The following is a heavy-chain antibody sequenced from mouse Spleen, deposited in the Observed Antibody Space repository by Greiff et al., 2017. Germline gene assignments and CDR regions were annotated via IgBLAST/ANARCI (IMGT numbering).Heavy chain of an antibody. D-gene: IGHD2-1*01. CDR1: GFSLTSYG. Sequence: QVQLKESGPGLVQPSQSLSITCTVSGFSLTSYGVHWVRQSPGKGLEWLGVIWRGGSTDYNAAFMSRLSINKDNSKSQVFFKMNSLQADDTAIYYCASPYGNYDWFAYWGQGTLVTVSA. CDR3: ASPYGNYDWFAY. V-gene: IGHV2-5*01. J-gene: IGHJ3*01. CDR2: IWRGGST.